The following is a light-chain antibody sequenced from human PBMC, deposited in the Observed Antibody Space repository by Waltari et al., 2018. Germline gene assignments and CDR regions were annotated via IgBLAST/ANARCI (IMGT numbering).Light chain of an antibody. CDR3: QQHGTLPAT. J-gene: IGKJ1*01. CDR1: QSVGSSS. CDR2: RAS. Sequence: EIVLTQSPGTASLSPGERVTLSCRASQSVGSSSLAWYQQKPGQAPRLVIYRASRRAPGIPDRFSGSGSGTDFSLTISRLEPEDLAVNYCQQHGTLPATFGQGTKVEIK. V-gene: IGKV3-20*01.